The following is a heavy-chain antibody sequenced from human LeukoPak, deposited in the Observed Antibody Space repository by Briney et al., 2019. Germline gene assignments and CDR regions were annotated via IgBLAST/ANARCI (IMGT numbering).Heavy chain of an antibody. CDR1: GGSINSGGYY. V-gene: IGHV4-30-2*01. CDR3: ARLGSLTDRYFDY. Sequence: PSETLSLTCTVSGGSINSGGYYWSWIRQPPGKGLEWIGYIYHSGSTYYNPSLKSRVTISVDTSKNQFSLKLSSVTAADTAVYYCARLGSLTDRYFDYWGQGTLVTVSS. CDR2: IYHSGST. D-gene: IGHD2-21*02. J-gene: IGHJ4*02.